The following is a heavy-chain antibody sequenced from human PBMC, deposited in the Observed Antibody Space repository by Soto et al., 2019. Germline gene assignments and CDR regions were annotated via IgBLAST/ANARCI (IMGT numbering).Heavy chain of an antibody. CDR2: VYHSGST. V-gene: IGHV4-4*02. D-gene: IGHD6-13*01. CDR1: GASISTNNW. J-gene: IGHJ4*02. CDR3: AVPGAGDFDY. Sequence: PSETLSLTCAVSGASISTNNWWSWVRQPPGKGLEWIGEVYHSGSTNCNPSLKSRVTISIDKSKNQFSLRLTSMTAADTAVYYCAVPGAGDFDYWSQGTLATVSS.